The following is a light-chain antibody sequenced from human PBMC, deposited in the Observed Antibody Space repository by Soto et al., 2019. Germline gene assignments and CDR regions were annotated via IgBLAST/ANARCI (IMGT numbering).Light chain of an antibody. CDR2: GAS. J-gene: IGKJ1*01. CDR3: QQYGSSYPWT. V-gene: IGKV3-20*01. CDR1: QSVSSNY. Sequence: VLTQSPATLSVSPGERATLSCRASQSVSSNYLAWYQQKPGQAPRLLIYGASSRATGIPDRFSGSGSGTDFTLTIRRLEPEDFAVYYCQQYGSSYPWTFGQGTKVDIK.